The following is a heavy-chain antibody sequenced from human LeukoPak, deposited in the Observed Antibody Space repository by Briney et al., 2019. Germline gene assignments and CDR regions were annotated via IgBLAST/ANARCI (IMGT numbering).Heavy chain of an antibody. CDR1: GFTFSNYW. D-gene: IGHD3-22*01. Sequence: GGSLRLSCAASGFTFSNYWMHWVRQAPGKGLVWVSRINSDGSSTSYADSVKGRFTVSRDNAKNTLYLQMNSLRAEDTAVYYCARGTFYDSSGYYLYWGQGTLVTVSS. J-gene: IGHJ4*02. CDR3: ARGTFYDSSGYYLY. CDR2: INSDGSST. V-gene: IGHV3-74*01.